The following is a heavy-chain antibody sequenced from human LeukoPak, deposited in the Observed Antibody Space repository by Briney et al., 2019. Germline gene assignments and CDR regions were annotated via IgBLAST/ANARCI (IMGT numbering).Heavy chain of an antibody. V-gene: IGHV3-66*01. Sequence: GGSLRLSCAASGFTFSSYAMSWVRQAPGKGLEWVSVLYSGGTTYYADSVKGRFTISRDNSKNTLYLQMNSLRAGDTAVYYCAMDSSWLPLKFDYWGQGTLVTVST. CDR3: AMDSSWLPLKFDY. D-gene: IGHD5-24*01. CDR1: GFTFSSYA. J-gene: IGHJ4*02. CDR2: LYSGGTT.